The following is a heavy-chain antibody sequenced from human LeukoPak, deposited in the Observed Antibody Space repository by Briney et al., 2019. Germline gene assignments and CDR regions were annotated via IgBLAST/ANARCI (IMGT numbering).Heavy chain of an antibody. Sequence: GESLKISCKGSGYSFTSSWIGWVRQMPGKGLEWMGIIYPGDSDTRYSPSFQGQVTISADKSITTAYLQWNSLKASDSAMYYCARAGYSNRWGGVDYWGQGTLVTVSS. CDR3: ARAGYSNRWGGVDY. J-gene: IGHJ4*02. CDR2: IYPGDSDT. V-gene: IGHV5-51*01. CDR1: GYSFTSSW. D-gene: IGHD2/OR15-2a*01.